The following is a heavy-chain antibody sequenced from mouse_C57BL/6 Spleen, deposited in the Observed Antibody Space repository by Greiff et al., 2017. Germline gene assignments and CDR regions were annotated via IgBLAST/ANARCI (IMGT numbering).Heavy chain of an antibody. J-gene: IGHJ4*01. CDR2: IDPETGGT. Sequence: VQLQESGAELVRPGASVTLSCKASGYTFTDYEMHWVKQTPVHGLEWIGAIDPETGGTAYNQKFKGKAILTADKSSSTAYMELRSLTSEDSAVYYCTRKALREAMDYWGQGTSVTVSS. V-gene: IGHV1-15*01. CDR1: GYTFTDYE. D-gene: IGHD3-1*01. CDR3: TRKALREAMDY.